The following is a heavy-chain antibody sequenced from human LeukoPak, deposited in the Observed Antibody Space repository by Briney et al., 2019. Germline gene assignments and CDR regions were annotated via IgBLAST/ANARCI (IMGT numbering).Heavy chain of an antibody. Sequence: GGSLRLSCEASGFTFRNYAMNWVRQSPGKGLEYVSGISDSGQSPYYAASVRGRFTISRDNSNNTLYLQMNSLRAEDTAVYYCARSCPDRDYDILTGCPFDIWGQGTMVTVSS. CDR3: ARSCPDRDYDILTGCPFDI. J-gene: IGHJ3*02. D-gene: IGHD3-9*01. CDR2: ISDSGQSP. CDR1: GFTFRNYA. V-gene: IGHV3-23*01.